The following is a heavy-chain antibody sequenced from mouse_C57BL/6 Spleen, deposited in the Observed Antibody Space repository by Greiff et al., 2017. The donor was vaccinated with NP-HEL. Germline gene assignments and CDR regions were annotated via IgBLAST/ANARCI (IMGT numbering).Heavy chain of an antibody. Sequence: EVQRVESGPSLVRPSQTLSLTCTVTGFSINSDCYWIWIRQFPGNKLEYIGYTFYSGITYYNPSLESRTYITRDTSKNQFSLKLSSVTTEDTATYYCARGYGNYDAMDYWGQGTSVTVSS. CDR3: ARGYGNYDAMDY. J-gene: IGHJ4*01. D-gene: IGHD2-10*02. CDR1: GFSINSDCY. CDR2: TFYSGIT. V-gene: IGHV3-3*01.